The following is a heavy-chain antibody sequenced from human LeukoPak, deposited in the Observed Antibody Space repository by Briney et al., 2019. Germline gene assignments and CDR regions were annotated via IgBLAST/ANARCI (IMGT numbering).Heavy chain of an antibody. CDR1: GFTFSDYY. CDR2: IYTSGST. V-gene: IGHV4-4*07. D-gene: IGHD4-23*01. Sequence: GSLRLSCAASGFTFSDYYMSWIRQPAGKGLEWIGRIYTSGSTNYNPSLKSRVTMSVDTSKNQFSLKLSSVTAADTAVYYCAKSSYYGGNFPFDYWGQGTLVTVSS. CDR3: AKSSYYGGNFPFDY. J-gene: IGHJ4*02.